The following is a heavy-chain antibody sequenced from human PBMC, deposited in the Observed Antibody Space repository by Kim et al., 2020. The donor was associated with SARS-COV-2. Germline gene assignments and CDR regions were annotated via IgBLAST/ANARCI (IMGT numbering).Heavy chain of an antibody. Sequence: GGSLRLFCAASGFTFSSYSMNWVRQAPGKGLEWVSSISSSSSYIYYADSVKGRFTISRDNAKNTLYLQMNSLRAEDTAVYYCARDTNYDILTGFYEYWGQGTLVTVSS. CDR3: ARDTNYDILTGFYEY. CDR2: ISSSSSYI. CDR1: GFTFSSYS. D-gene: IGHD3-9*01. V-gene: IGHV3-21*04. J-gene: IGHJ1*01.